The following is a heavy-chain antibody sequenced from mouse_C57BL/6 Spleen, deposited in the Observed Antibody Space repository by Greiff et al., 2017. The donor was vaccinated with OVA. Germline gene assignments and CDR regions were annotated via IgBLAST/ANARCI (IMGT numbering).Heavy chain of an antibody. J-gene: IGHJ2*01. D-gene: IGHD1-1*01. CDR1: GYTFTDYN. CDR3: ARYYYGSSEGFDY. V-gene: IGHV1-22*01. Sequence: EVQLQQSGPELVKPGASVKMSCKASGYTFTDYNMHWVKQSHGKSLEWIGYINPNNGGTSYNQKFKGKATLTVNKSSSTAYMELRSLTSEDSAVYYCARYYYGSSEGFDYWGQGTTLTVSS. CDR2: INPNNGGT.